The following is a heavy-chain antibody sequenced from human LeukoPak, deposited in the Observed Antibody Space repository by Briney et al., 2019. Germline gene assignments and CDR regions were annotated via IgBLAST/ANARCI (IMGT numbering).Heavy chain of an antibody. CDR3: AREAAEDSGLDY. Sequence: ASVKVSCKASGYTFTGYYMHWVRQAPGQGLEWMGWINPNSGGTNYAQKFQGRVTITADKSTSTAYMELSSLRSEDTAVYYCAREAAEDSGLDYWGQGTLVTVSS. J-gene: IGHJ4*02. CDR1: GYTFTGYY. D-gene: IGHD1-14*01. V-gene: IGHV1-2*02. CDR2: INPNSGGT.